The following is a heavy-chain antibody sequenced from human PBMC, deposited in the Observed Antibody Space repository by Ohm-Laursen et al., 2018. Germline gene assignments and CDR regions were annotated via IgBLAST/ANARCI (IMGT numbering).Heavy chain of an antibody. Sequence: GSLRLSCAASGFTFSSYSMNWVRQAPGKGLEWVSYISSSSSTIYYADSVKGRFTISRDDAKNSLYLQMSSLTAEDTAVYFCARDGDGYLHWGQGTLVTVSS. J-gene: IGHJ4*02. D-gene: IGHD2-21*01. V-gene: IGHV3-48*04. CDR2: ISSSSSTI. CDR3: ARDGDGYLH. CDR1: GFTFSSYS.